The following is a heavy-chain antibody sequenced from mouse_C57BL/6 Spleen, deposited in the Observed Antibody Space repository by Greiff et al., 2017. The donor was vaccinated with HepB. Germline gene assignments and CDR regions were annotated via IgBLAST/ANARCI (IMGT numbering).Heavy chain of an antibody. V-gene: IGHV5-15*01. Sequence: EVQGVESGGGLVQPGGSLKLSCAASGFTFSDYGMAWVRQAPRKGPEWVAFISNLAYSIYYADTVTGRFTISRENAKNTLYLEMSSLRSEDTAMYYCARQDFDVWGTGTTVTVSS. CDR1: GFTFSDYG. CDR2: ISNLAYSI. J-gene: IGHJ1*03. CDR3: ARQDFDV.